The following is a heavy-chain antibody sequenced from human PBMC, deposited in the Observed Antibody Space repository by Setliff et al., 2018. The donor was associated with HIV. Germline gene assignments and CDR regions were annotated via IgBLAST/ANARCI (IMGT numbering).Heavy chain of an antibody. CDR2: IGSSSSTR. Sequence: PGGSLRLSCAASGFTFSSYSLNWVRQAPGKGLEWVSYIGSSSSTRYYAGSVKGRFTISRENAKNSLYLQMNSLRAEDTAVYYCARGGQEGWRAPSMYNWFDTWGQGTLVAVSS. D-gene: IGHD6-6*01. V-gene: IGHV3-48*04. J-gene: IGHJ5*02. CDR3: ARGGQEGWRAPSMYNWFDT. CDR1: GFTFSSYS.